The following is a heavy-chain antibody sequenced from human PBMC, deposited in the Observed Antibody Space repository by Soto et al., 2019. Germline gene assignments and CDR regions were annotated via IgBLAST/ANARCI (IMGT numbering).Heavy chain of an antibody. CDR1: GYTFTNYA. Sequence: ASVKVSCKASGYTFTNYAIHWVRQAPGQRLEWMGWINAGNGKTKYSQNFQGRVTMTRDTSTSTVYMELSSLRSEDTAVYYCARDQIPAQDYYDSSGSNPLPDYWGQGTLVTVSS. D-gene: IGHD3-22*01. CDR3: ARDQIPAQDYYDSSGSNPLPDY. CDR2: INAGNGKT. V-gene: IGHV1-3*01. J-gene: IGHJ4*02.